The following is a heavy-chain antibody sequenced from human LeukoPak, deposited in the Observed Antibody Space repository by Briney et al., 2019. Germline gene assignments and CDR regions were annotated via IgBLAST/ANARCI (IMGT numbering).Heavy chain of an antibody. CDR2: INPNSGGT. D-gene: IGHD4-23*01. J-gene: IGHJ5*02. CDR3: ARVGGNYPSYNWFDP. V-gene: IGHV1-2*02. Sequence: ASVKVSCKASGYTFTGYYMHWVRQAPGQGLEWMGWINPNSGGTNYAQKFQGRVTMTRDTSISTAYMELSRLRSDDTAVYYCARVGGNYPSYNWFDPWGQGTLVTVSS. CDR1: GYTFTGYY.